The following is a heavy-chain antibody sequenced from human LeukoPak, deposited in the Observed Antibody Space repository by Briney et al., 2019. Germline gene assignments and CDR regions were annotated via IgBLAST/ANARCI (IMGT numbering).Heavy chain of an antibody. Sequence: SETLSLTCTVSGGSISSSSYYWGWIRQPPGKGLEWIGSIYYSGSTYYKPSLKSRVTISVDTSKNQFSLKLSSVTAADTAVYYCARQEGYCSSTSCRTFDIWGQGTMVTVSS. CDR2: IYYSGST. J-gene: IGHJ3*02. CDR1: GGSISSSSYY. CDR3: ARQEGYCSSTSCRTFDI. V-gene: IGHV4-39*01. D-gene: IGHD2-2*01.